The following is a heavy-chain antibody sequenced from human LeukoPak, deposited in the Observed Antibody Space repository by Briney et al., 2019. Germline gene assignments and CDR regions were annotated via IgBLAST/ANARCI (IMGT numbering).Heavy chain of an antibody. Sequence: GGSLRLSCVASGFSFNTYEMNWVRQAPGKGLEWISYISVGGSDEDYADSVRGRFTISRDNAKNSLYLQMSSLRAEDTAVYYCARVAQGASTENYYYYYMDVWGKGTTVTVSS. CDR1: GFSFNTYE. V-gene: IGHV3-48*03. J-gene: IGHJ6*03. D-gene: IGHD1-1*01. CDR2: ISVGGSDE. CDR3: ARVAQGASTENYYYYYMDV.